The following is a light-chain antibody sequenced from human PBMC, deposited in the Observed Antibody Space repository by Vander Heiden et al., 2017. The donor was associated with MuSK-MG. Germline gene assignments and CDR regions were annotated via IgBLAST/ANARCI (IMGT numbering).Light chain of an antibody. CDR1: SSNIGSNY. CDR2: RNN. Sequence: QSVLTQPPSASGTPGQRVTIPCSGSSSNIGSNYEYWYQQLPGTAPKLLMYRNNQRPSGVPDRFSGSKSGTSASLAISGLRSEDEADYYCAAWDDSLSALYVFGTGTKVTVL. V-gene: IGLV1-47*01. CDR3: AAWDDSLSALYV. J-gene: IGLJ1*01.